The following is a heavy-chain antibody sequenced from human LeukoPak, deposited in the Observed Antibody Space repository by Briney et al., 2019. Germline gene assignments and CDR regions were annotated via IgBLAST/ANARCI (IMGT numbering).Heavy chain of an antibody. CDR3: ARAAITMADYYYYYMDV. Sequence: ASVKVSCKASGYTFTGYYMHWVRQAPGQGLEWMGWINPNSGNTGYAQKFQGRVTMTRNTSISTAYMELSSLRSEDTAVYYCARAAITMADYYYYYMDVWGKGTTVTISS. D-gene: IGHD3-10*01. J-gene: IGHJ6*03. CDR2: INPNSGNT. CDR1: GYTFTGYY. V-gene: IGHV1-8*02.